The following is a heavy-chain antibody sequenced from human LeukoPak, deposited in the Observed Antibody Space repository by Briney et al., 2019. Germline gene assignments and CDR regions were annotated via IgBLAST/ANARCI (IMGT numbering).Heavy chain of an antibody. V-gene: IGHV3-53*01. CDR2: IYSGGST. CDR1: GFTVSGNY. J-gene: IGHJ4*02. CDR3: ARDSTGLRYFDY. Sequence: PGGSLRLSCAASGFTVSGNYMTWARQAPGKGLEWVSVIYSGGSTYYADSVKGRFTISRDNSKNTMYLQMNSLRAEDTAVYYCARDSTGLRYFDYWGQGTLVTVSS. D-gene: IGHD4-17*01.